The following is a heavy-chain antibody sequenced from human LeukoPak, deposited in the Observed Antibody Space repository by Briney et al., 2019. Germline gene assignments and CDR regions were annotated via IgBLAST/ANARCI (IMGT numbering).Heavy chain of an antibody. CDR3: AKDCLGYDSSGPYYFDY. Sequence: GGSLRLSCAASGFTFSGSAMHWVRQASGKGLEWVGRIRSKANSYATAYAASVKGRFTISRDDSKNTLYLQMNSLRAEDTAVYYCAKDCLGYDSSGPYYFDYWGQGTLVTVSS. V-gene: IGHV3-73*01. CDR1: GFTFSGSA. J-gene: IGHJ4*02. CDR2: IRSKANSYAT. D-gene: IGHD3-22*01.